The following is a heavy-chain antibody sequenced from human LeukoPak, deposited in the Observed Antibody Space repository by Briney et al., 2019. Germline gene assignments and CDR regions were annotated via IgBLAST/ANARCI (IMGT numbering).Heavy chain of an antibody. CDR1: GDSVSSGYYY. J-gene: IGHJ3*02. D-gene: IGHD3-22*01. CDR2: IYYTGST. CDR3: ARNYYDSSGYYLFDAFDI. Sequence: PSETLSLTCTVSGDSVSSGYYYWSWLRQPPGKGLEWLGNIYYTGSTNYNPSLKSRVTISVDTSKNQFSLKLNSVTAADMAVYYCARNYYDSSGYYLFDAFDIWGQGTMVTVSS. V-gene: IGHV4-61*01.